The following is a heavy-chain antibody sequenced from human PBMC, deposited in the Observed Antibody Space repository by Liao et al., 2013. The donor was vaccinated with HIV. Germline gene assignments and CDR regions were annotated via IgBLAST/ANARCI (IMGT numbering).Heavy chain of an antibody. CDR2: IFHTGKT. CDR1: GGSMATDTYY. V-gene: IGHV4-39*07. CDR3: AREVSPAIIATPADFDY. J-gene: IGHJ4*02. Sequence: QLHLHESGPGLVKPSGTLSLTCTVSGGSMATDTYYWGWVRQPPGKGLQWIGNIFHTGKTYYNPSLESRSTISVDTSKNQFSLTLNSVTAADTAIYYCAREVSPAIIATPADFDYWGQGTLVTVSS. D-gene: IGHD2-15*01.